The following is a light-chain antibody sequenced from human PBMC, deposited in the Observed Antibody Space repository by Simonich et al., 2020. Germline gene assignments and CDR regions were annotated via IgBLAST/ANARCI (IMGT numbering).Light chain of an antibody. CDR3: QQYYSTPPWT. V-gene: IGKV4-1*01. CDR1: QSVLYSSNNKNY. J-gene: IGKJ1*01. CDR2: WAS. Sequence: DIVMTPSPDSLAVSLGERATINCKSSQSVLYSSNNKNYLACYQQKPGQPPKLLIYWASTREAGVPDRFSGSGSGTDFTLTISSLQAEDVAVYYCQQYYSTPPWTFGQGTKVEIK.